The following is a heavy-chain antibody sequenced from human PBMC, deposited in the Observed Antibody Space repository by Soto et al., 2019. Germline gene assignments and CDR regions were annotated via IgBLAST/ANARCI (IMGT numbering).Heavy chain of an antibody. D-gene: IGHD5-12*01. Sequence: PGGSLRLSWAGSGFTFSRYDMSWVRQAPGKGLEWVSAISGSGGSTCYADSVKGRFTISRDNSKNTLYLQMNSLRAEDTAVYYCAKYHRATHDYFAYWGQGTLVTVSS. CDR3: AKYHRATHDYFAY. CDR1: GFTFSRYD. V-gene: IGHV3-23*01. CDR2: ISGSGGST. J-gene: IGHJ4*02.